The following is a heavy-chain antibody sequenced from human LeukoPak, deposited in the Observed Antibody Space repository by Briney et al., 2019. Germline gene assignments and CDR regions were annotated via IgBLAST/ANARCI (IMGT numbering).Heavy chain of an antibody. V-gene: IGHV3-64D*06. CDR2: IHGDASRT. Sequence: PGGSLRLSCSASGFTFSTYTMHWVRQAPGKGLDYVSTIHGDASRTYYADSVKGGFTISRDNSRNTLYLQMSSLRAEDTAVYYCVKDLSGKYSFDYWGQGTLVTVSS. CDR3: VKDLSGKYSFDY. J-gene: IGHJ4*02. D-gene: IGHD1-26*01. CDR1: GFTFSTYT.